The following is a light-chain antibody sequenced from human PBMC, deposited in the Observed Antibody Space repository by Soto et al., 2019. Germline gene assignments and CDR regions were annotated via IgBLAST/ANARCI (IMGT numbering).Light chain of an antibody. J-gene: IGLJ2*01. V-gene: IGLV2-14*01. CDR3: TSYTSVTIVV. Sequence: QSALTQPASVSGSPGQSITISCTGSNSDIGGYNSVSWYQQHPGKAPKLLIFGVTNRPSGVSDRFSGSKSGYTASLTISALPAEDEADYYCTSYTSVTIVVFGGGTKLTVL. CDR1: NSDIGGYNS. CDR2: GVT.